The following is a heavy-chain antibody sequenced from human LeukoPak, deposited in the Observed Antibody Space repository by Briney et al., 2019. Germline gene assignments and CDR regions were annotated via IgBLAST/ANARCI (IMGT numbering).Heavy chain of an antibody. V-gene: IGHV4-61*02. Sequence: SETLSLTCIVSGGSISSGSYYWSWIRQPAGKGLEWIGRIYTSGSPNYNPSLKSRVTISVDTSKNQFSLKLSSVTAADTAVYYCARRFGIAARPSSVRKWFDPWGQGTLVTVSS. CDR2: IYTSGSP. J-gene: IGHJ5*02. D-gene: IGHD6-6*01. CDR1: GGSISSGSYY. CDR3: ARRFGIAARPSSVRKWFDP.